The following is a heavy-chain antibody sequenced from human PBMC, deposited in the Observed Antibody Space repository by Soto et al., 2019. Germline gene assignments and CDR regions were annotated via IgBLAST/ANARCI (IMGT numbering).Heavy chain of an antibody. Sequence: QITLEESGPTPVKPTQTLTLTCTFSGFSLNTGKKAVGWIRQPPGKALEWLAVIYWDDDKRYSPSLESRLTITKDSSKNQVVLQITNVDPVDTGTYYCAHTDQSEAEFFFDVWGQGTTVTVSS. V-gene: IGHV2-5*02. D-gene: IGHD3-3*01. CDR3: AHTDQSEAEFFFDV. CDR1: GFSLNTGKKA. CDR2: IYWDDDK. J-gene: IGHJ3*01.